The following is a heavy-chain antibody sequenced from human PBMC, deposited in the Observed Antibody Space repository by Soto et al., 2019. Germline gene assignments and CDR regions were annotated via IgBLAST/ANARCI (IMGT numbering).Heavy chain of an antibody. Sequence: QVQLQESGPGLVKPSGTLSLTCTVSGDSISSDYWSWIRQPPGKGLEWIGYIYYTGTTNYNPSLKLRVTISVDTSKNQFSLKLSSVTAADTAVYYCARDPLRDGSGYSYGMDVWGPGTTVTVSS. CDR3: ARDPLRDGSGYSYGMDV. CDR2: IYYTGTT. CDR1: GDSISSDY. D-gene: IGHD3-22*01. J-gene: IGHJ6*02. V-gene: IGHV4-59*01.